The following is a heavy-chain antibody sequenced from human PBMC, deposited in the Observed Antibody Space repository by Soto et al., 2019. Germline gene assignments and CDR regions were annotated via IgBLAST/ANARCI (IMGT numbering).Heavy chain of an antibody. D-gene: IGHD3-22*01. Sequence: SVKVSCKASGGTFSSHAISWVRQAPGQGLEWMGGIIPIFGTANYAQKFQGRVTITADKSTSTAYMELSSLRSEDTAVYYCARNYYDSSGYYYDDAFDIWGQGTMVTVSS. CDR3: ARNYYDSSGYYYDDAFDI. J-gene: IGHJ3*02. CDR1: GGTFSSHA. CDR2: IIPIFGTA. V-gene: IGHV1-69*06.